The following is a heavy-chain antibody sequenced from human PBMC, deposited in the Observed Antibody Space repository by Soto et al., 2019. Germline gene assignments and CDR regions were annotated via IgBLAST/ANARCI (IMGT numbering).Heavy chain of an antibody. CDR1: GYTFSSYA. J-gene: IGHJ6*02. Sequence: QVQLVQSGAEVKKPGASVKVSCKASGYTFSSYAMHWVRQAPGQRLEWMGWINAGNGNTKYSQKSKGRVTITRDTSASTAYMELSSLRSEDTAVYYCASEYCGGDCYSAARYGMDVWGQGTTVTVSS. D-gene: IGHD2-21*02. V-gene: IGHV1-3*01. CDR3: ASEYCGGDCYSAARYGMDV. CDR2: INAGNGNT.